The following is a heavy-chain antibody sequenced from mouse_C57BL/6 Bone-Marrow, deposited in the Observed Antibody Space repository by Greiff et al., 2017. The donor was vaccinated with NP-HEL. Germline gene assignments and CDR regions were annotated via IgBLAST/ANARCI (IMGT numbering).Heavy chain of an antibody. V-gene: IGHV5-17*01. J-gene: IGHJ3*01. CDR1: GFTFSDYG. CDR3: ATPPPLYYSNYVGAY. D-gene: IGHD2-5*01. Sequence: EVQVVESGGGLVKPGGSLKLSCAASGFTFSDYGMHWVRQAPEKGLEWVAYISSGSSTIYYADTVKGRFTISRDNAKNTLFLQMTSLRSEDTAMYYCATPPPLYYSNYVGAYWGQGTLVTVSA. CDR2: ISSGSSTI.